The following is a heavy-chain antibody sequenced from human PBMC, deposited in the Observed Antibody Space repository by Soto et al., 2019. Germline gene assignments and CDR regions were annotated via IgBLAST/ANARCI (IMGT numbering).Heavy chain of an antibody. CDR3: AKDRDYYDSSGNFDY. D-gene: IGHD3-22*01. J-gene: IGHJ4*02. Sequence: GVSLRLRCAAAGFTFSSYAMSRVRQAPGKGLEWVSAISGSGGSTYYADSVKGRFTISRDNSKNTLYLQMNSLRAEDTAVYYCAKDRDYYDSSGNFDYWGQGTLVTVSS. CDR1: GFTFSSYA. CDR2: ISGSGGST. V-gene: IGHV3-23*01.